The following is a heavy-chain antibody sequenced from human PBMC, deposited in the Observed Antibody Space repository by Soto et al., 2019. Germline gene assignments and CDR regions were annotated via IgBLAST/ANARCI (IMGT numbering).Heavy chain of an antibody. J-gene: IGHJ4*02. CDR2: IGTGTSRA. CDR1: GLIFSDSY. V-gene: IGHV3-11*06. D-gene: IGHD6-13*01. CDR3: ATIKSSSWYESEY. Sequence: PGGSLRLTCAVSGLIFSDSYMSWMRQAPGKGMEWVAYIGTGTSRATYADSVKGRFTIPRDDAKNSLYLQMTTLRTEDTAVYFCATIKSSSWYESEYWGQGTRVTVS.